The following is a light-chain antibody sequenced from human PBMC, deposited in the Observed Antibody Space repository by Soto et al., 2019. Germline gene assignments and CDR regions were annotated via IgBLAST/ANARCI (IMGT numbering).Light chain of an antibody. CDR2: QAS. J-gene: IGKJ4*02. CDR3: QQYGDSLLT. V-gene: IGKV3-20*01. CDR1: QSISSSY. Sequence: ENVLTQSPGTLSLSPGERATLSCRASQSISSSYFASYQQKPGQTPRLLIYQASNRDTGIPDRFSGSGSGTDCTLTISRLGHEDVAVYYCQQYGDSLLTFGGETKVEIK.